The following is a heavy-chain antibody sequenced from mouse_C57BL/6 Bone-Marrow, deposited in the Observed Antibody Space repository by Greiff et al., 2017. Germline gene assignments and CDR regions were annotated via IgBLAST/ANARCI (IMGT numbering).Heavy chain of an antibody. CDR3: ARDYGSSYWYFDV. V-gene: IGHV1-85*01. CDR1: GYTFTSYD. CDR2: IYPRDGST. D-gene: IGHD1-1*01. J-gene: IGHJ1*03. Sequence: QVQLKQSGPELVKPGASVKLSCTASGYTFTSYDINWVKQRPGQGLEWIGWIYPRDGSTKYNEKFKGKATLTVDTSSSTAYMELHSLTSEDSAVYFCARDYGSSYWYFDVWGTGTTVTVSS.